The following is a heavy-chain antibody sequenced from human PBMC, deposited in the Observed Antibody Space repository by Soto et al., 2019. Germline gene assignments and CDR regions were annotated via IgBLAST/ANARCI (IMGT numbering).Heavy chain of an antibody. J-gene: IGHJ6*02. CDR2: ISYDGSNK. CDR3: ARGQYYYDSSGYLQTYYYYGMDV. CDR1: GFTFSSYA. V-gene: IGHV3-30-3*01. Sequence: QVQLVESGGGVVQPGRSLRLSCAASGFTFSSYAMHWVRQAPGKGLEWVAVISYDGSNKYYADSVKGRFTISRDNSKNTLYLQMNSLRAEDTAVYYCARGQYYYDSSGYLQTYYYYGMDVWGQGTTVTVSS. D-gene: IGHD3-22*01.